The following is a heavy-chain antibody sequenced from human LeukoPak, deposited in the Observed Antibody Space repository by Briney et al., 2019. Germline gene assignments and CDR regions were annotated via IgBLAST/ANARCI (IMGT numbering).Heavy chain of an antibody. V-gene: IGHV1-69*04. Sequence: GASVKVSCKASGGTFSSSAISWVRQAPGQGLEWMGRIIPILGIANYAQKFQGRVTITADKSTSTAYMELSSLRSEDTAVYYCAREAEILWFGELFRAYYFDYWGQGTLVTVSS. D-gene: IGHD3-10*01. CDR2: IIPILGIA. CDR3: AREAEILWFGELFRAYYFDY. CDR1: GGTFSSSA. J-gene: IGHJ4*02.